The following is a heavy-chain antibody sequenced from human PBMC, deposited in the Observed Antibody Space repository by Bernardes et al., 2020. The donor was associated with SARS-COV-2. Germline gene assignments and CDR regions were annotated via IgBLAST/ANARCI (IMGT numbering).Heavy chain of an antibody. CDR1: GFTFSSFA. V-gene: IGHV3-33*01. CDR3: ARDGEGFYDSGLFES. Sequence: VGSLRLSCAASGFTFSSFAIHWVRQAPGMGPEWVAVIWSDGSNEYLAESVRGRFSISRDNSKNTVYLQMNSLRVEDTALYLCARDGEGFYDSGLFESWGQGTLVTVSS. J-gene: IGHJ4*02. D-gene: IGHD3-22*01. CDR2: IWSDGSNE.